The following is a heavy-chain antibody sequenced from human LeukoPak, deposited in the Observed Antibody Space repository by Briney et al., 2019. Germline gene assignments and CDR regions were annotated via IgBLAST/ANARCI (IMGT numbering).Heavy chain of an antibody. J-gene: IGHJ4*02. CDR2: ISSSSSYI. V-gene: IGHV3-21*01. D-gene: IGHD4-23*01. Sequence: PGGSLRLSCAASGFTISDHHIDWVRQAPGKGLEWVSSISSSSSYIYYADSVKGRFTISRDNAKNSLYLQMNSLRAEDTAVYYCARDLHGGIDYWGQGTLVTVSS. CDR1: GFTISDHH. CDR3: ARDLHGGIDY.